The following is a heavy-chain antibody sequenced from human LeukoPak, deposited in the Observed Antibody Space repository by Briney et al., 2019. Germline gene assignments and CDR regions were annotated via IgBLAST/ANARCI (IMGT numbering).Heavy chain of an antibody. Sequence: GGSLRLSCVASGFIFSSYNMNWVRQAPGKGLEWVSLISGDGGSTYYADSVKGRFTISRDNSKNSLYLQMNSLRTEDTALYYCAKDILGLGELSLDYWGQGTLDTVSS. CDR1: GFIFSSYN. V-gene: IGHV3-43*02. CDR2: ISGDGGST. J-gene: IGHJ4*02. CDR3: AKDILGLGELSLDY. D-gene: IGHD3-16*02.